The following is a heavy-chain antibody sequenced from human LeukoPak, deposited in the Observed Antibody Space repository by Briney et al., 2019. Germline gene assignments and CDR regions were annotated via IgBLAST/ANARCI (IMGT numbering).Heavy chain of an antibody. V-gene: IGHV1-2*04. CDR2: INPNSGGT. CDR3: VRGGSSGWYEVDY. D-gene: IGHD6-19*01. CDR1: GYTFTGYY. Sequence: GASVKVSCKASGYTFTGYYMHWVRQAPGQGLEWMGWINPNSGGTNYAQKFQGWVTMTRDTSISTAYMELSRLRSDDTAVYYCVRGGSSGWYEVDYWGQGTLVTVSS. J-gene: IGHJ4*02.